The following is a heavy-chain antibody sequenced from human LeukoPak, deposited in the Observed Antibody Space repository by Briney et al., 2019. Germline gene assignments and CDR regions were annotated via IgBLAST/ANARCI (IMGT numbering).Heavy chain of an antibody. CDR1: GFTFSSSA. CDR2: ISGSGDNT. D-gene: IGHD2/OR15-2a*01. Sequence: GGSLRLSCAASGFTFSSSAMSWVRQAPGKGLEWVSSISGSGDNTYYADSVKGQFTISRDNSKNTLYLQMNSLRAEDTAVYYCAKGPLLWDWGQGTLVTVSS. V-gene: IGHV3-23*01. CDR3: AKGPLLWD. J-gene: IGHJ4*02.